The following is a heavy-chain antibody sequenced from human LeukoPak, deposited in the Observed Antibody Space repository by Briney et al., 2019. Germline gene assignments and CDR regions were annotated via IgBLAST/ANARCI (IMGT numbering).Heavy chain of an antibody. D-gene: IGHD6-13*01. J-gene: IGHJ4*02. Sequence: SETLSLTCAVYGGSFSGYYWGWIRQPPGKGLEWIGHIYGNTNYNPSLKSRVTISVDTSKNHLSLRMNSVTAADTAVYYCARGYSTSWTYYFDYWGQGALVTVSS. CDR2: IYGNT. CDR1: GGSFSGYY. V-gene: IGHV4-59*01. CDR3: ARGYSTSWTYYFDY.